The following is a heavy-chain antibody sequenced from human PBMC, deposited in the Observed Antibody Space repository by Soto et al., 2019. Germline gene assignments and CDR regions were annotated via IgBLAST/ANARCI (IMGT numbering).Heavy chain of an antibody. CDR3: ARSAYVVSHFDL. CDR1: GYSFTNSW. V-gene: IGHV5-51*01. CDR2: IFPGNPHN. D-gene: IGHD2-2*01. Sequence: LGESLKISCKASGYSFTNSWIGWVRQMPGKGLEWVGIIFPGNPHNRYGPSFQGQVTMSVDRSTDTAYLQWSSLKASDTAVYYCARSAYVVSHFDLWGQGTLVTVSS. J-gene: IGHJ4*02.